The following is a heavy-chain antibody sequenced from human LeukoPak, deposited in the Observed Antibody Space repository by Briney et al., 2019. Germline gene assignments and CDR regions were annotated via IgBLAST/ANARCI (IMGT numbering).Heavy chain of an antibody. Sequence: GGSLRLSCAASGFTFTSYDMHWVRQAPGKGLEWVSSISRSSNYIYYAHSVKGRFTISRDNAKNSPYLQMESLRVEDTAVYYCASPSDLYDTSGYYYWGQGTLVTVSS. J-gene: IGHJ4*02. CDR2: ISRSSNYI. CDR3: ASPSDLYDTSGYYY. CDR1: GFTFTSYD. D-gene: IGHD3-22*01. V-gene: IGHV3-21*06.